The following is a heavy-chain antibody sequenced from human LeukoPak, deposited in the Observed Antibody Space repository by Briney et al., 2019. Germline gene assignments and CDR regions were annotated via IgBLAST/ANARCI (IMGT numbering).Heavy chain of an antibody. CDR2: IYTSGST. Sequence: SQTLSLTCTVSGGSISSGSYYWSWIRQPAGKGLEWIGRIYTSGSTNYNPSLKSRVTISVDTSKNQFSLKLSSVTAADTAVYYCAREPRGYGSAYFDYWGQGTLVTVSS. CDR1: GGSISSGSYY. J-gene: IGHJ4*02. V-gene: IGHV4-61*02. D-gene: IGHD3-10*01. CDR3: AREPRGYGSAYFDY.